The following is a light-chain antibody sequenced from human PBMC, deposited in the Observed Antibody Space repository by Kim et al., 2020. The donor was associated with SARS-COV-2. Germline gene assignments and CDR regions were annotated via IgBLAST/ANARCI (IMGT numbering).Light chain of an antibody. CDR3: QQYGDTPRT. J-gene: IGKJ1*01. CDR1: QRVTGTN. V-gene: IGKV3-20*01. CDR2: DAS. Sequence: FPGETATLSCRASQRVTGTNLAWYPQKPGPAPKLLISDASIRAAGIPDSFFGSGYGTDFTLNISRVEPGDSAVYHCQQYGDTPRTFGQGTKVDIK.